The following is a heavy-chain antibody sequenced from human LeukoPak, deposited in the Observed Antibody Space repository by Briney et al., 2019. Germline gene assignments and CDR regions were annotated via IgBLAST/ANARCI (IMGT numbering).Heavy chain of an antibody. V-gene: IGHV4-34*01. CDR2: INHSGST. CDR1: GGSFSGYY. CDR3: ARRSGSYAHYYYYYMDV. D-gene: IGHD1-26*01. J-gene: IGHJ6*03. Sequence: ASETLSLTCAVYGGSFSGYYWSWIRQPPGKGLEWIGEINHSGSTNYNPSLKSRVTISVDTSKNQFSLKLSSVTAADTAVYYCARRSGSYAHYYYYYMDVWGKGTTVTISS.